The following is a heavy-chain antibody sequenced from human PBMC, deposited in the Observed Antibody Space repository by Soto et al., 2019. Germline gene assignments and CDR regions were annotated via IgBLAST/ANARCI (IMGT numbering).Heavy chain of an antibody. CDR2: INHSGST. J-gene: IGHJ4*02. D-gene: IGHD6-13*01. CDR3: ARTGYSSSWYQMYYFDY. CDR1: GGSFSGYY. V-gene: IGHV4-34*01. Sequence: SETLSLTCAVYGGSFSGYYWSWIRQPPGKGLEWIGEINHSGSTNYNPSLKSRVTISVDTSKNQFSLKLSSVTAADTAVYYCARTGYSSSWYQMYYFDYWGQGTLVTVSS.